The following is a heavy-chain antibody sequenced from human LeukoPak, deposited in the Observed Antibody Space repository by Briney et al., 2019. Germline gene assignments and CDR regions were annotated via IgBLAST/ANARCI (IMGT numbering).Heavy chain of an antibody. CDR1: GGSFSGYY. J-gene: IGHJ5*02. Sequence: PSETLSLTCAVYGGSFSGYYWSWIRQPPGKGLEWIGEINHSGSTNYNPSLKSRVTISVDTSKNQFSLELSSVTAADTAVYYCAREVTVTTRYNWFDPWGQGTLVTVSS. D-gene: IGHD4-11*01. CDR3: AREVTVTTRYNWFDP. V-gene: IGHV4-34*01. CDR2: INHSGST.